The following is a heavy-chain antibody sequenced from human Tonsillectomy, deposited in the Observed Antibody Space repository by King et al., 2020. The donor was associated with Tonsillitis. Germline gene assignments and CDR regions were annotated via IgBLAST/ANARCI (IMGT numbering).Heavy chain of an antibody. CDR1: GYSFNTNW. CDR3: ARHPHDYFDY. Sequence: VQLVESGAEEKKPGESLKISCKGSGYSFNTNWIAWVRQMPGKGLELMGIIYPGDSDTRYSPSFQGQVTISADNSISTAYLQWSSLKASDTAMYYCARHPHDYFDYWGQGTLVTVSS. CDR2: IYPGDSDT. J-gene: IGHJ4*02. V-gene: IGHV5-51*01.